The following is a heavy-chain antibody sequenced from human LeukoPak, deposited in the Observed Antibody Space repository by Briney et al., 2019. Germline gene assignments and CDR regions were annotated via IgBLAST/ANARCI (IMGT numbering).Heavy chain of an antibody. CDR2: ISGSGGST. J-gene: IGHJ6*02. CDR3: ARVDSSGWLIYGMDV. Sequence: GGSLRLSCAASGFTFSSYAMSWVRQTPGKGLEWVSTISGSGGSTYYADSVKGRFTISRDSSKNTLYLQMNSLRPEDTAVYYCARVDSSGWLIYGMDVWGQGTTVTVSS. V-gene: IGHV3-23*01. D-gene: IGHD6-19*01. CDR1: GFTFSSYA.